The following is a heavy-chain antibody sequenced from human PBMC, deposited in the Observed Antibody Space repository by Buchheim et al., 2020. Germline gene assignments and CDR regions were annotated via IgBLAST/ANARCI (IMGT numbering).Heavy chain of an antibody. D-gene: IGHD6-19*01. J-gene: IGHJ4*02. CDR3: ARDHRTPGLVYDY. CDR1: GFTFSSHW. Sequence: EVQLVESGGGLVQPGGSLRLSCTASGFTFSSHWMSWVRQAPGKGLEWVANINQGGSEKHYVDSVKGRFTISRDNAKTSLYLQMDSLRAEDTALYYCARDHRTPGLVYDYWGQGTL. V-gene: IGHV3-7*01. CDR2: INQGGSEK.